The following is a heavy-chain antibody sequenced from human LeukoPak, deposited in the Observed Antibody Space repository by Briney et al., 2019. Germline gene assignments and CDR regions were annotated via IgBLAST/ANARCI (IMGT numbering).Heavy chain of an antibody. D-gene: IGHD3-9*01. CDR2: VIPIFGTA. Sequence: VKVSCKASGYTFTGYYMHWVRQAPGQGLEWMGGVIPIFGTANYAQKFQGRVTITADKSTSTAYMELSSLRSEDTAVYYCARSYSGYFDWFSRLDYWGQGTLVTVSS. CDR3: ARSYSGYFDWFSRLDY. CDR1: GYTFTGYY. J-gene: IGHJ4*02. V-gene: IGHV1-69*06.